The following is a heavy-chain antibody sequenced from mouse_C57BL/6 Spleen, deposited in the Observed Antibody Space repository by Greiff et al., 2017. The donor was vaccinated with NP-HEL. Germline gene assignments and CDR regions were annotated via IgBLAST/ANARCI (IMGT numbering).Heavy chain of an antibody. V-gene: IGHV1-80*01. CDR3: ARRDYYGSTTGYFDY. D-gene: IGHD1-1*01. Sequence: QVQLQQSGAELVKPGASVKISCKASGYAFSSYWMNWVKQRPGKGLEWIGQIYPGDGDTNYNGKFKGKATLTADKSSSTAYMQLSSLTSEDSAVYFCARRDYYGSTTGYFDYWGQGTTLTVSS. CDR2: IYPGDGDT. CDR1: GYAFSSYW. J-gene: IGHJ2*01.